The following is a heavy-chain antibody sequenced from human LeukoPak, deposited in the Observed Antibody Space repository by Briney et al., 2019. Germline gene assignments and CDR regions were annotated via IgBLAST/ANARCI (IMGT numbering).Heavy chain of an antibody. V-gene: IGHV4-39*01. Sequence: SETLSLTCTVSGGSISSNNYYRGWIRQPPGKGLEWIGSIYYGGYTYYNPSLKSRVTISVDTSKNQFSLKLSSVTAADTAIYYCQSRFLEWLLDYWGQGTLVTVSS. CDR2: IYYGGYT. D-gene: IGHD3-3*01. J-gene: IGHJ4*02. CDR3: QSRFLEWLLDY. CDR1: GGSISSNNYY.